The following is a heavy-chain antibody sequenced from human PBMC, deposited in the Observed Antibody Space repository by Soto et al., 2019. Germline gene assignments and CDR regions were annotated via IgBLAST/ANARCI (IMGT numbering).Heavy chain of an antibody. J-gene: IGHJ6*02. Sequence: QVQLVQSGAEVKKPGASVKVSCKASGYTFTGYYMHWVRQAPGQGLEWMGWINPNSGGTNYAQKFQGWVTMTRDTSISTAYMELRRLRSDDTAVYYCARDLSPTELGLRHYYGMDVWGQGTTVTVSS. CDR3: ARDLSPTELGLRHYYGMDV. CDR2: INPNSGGT. CDR1: GYTFTGYY. V-gene: IGHV1-2*04. D-gene: IGHD7-27*01.